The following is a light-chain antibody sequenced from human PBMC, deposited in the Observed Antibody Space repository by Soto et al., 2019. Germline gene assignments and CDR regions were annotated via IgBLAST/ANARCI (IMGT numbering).Light chain of an antibody. Sequence: FTQSPGTLSLSPGEGATLSCRTSQRVDNNFVAWYQQKPGQAPRLLIYGASTRATGIPDRFSGSGFGTDFTLTITRLEPEDFAVYYCQQYGSSLWTFGLGTKV. V-gene: IGKV3-20*01. J-gene: IGKJ1*01. CDR1: QRVDNNF. CDR2: GAS. CDR3: QQYGSSLWT.